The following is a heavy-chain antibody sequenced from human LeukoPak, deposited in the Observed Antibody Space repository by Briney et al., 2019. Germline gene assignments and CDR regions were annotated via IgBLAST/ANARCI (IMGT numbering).Heavy chain of an antibody. CDR1: GFTFSNYE. CDR3: ARGIAVAGPYYFDY. D-gene: IGHD6-19*01. Sequence: GGSLRLSCAASGFTFSNYEMNWVRQAPGKGLEWVSYISSIDSTIYYADSVKGRFTISRDNAKNSLYLQMNSLRADDTAVYYCARGIAVAGPYYFDYWGRGTLVTVSS. V-gene: IGHV3-48*03. J-gene: IGHJ4*02. CDR2: ISSIDSTI.